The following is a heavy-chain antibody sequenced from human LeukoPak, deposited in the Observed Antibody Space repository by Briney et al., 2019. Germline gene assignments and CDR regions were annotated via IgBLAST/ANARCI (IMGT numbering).Heavy chain of an antibody. CDR1: GYTFTSYY. V-gene: IGHV1-46*01. D-gene: IGHD3-22*01. CDR2: ISPSGDST. Sequence: ASVKVSCKASGYTFTSYYMHWVRQAPGQGLEWMGIISPSGDSTTYAQKFQGRVTMTTDTSTSTAYMELRSLRSDDTAVYYCARGASTYYDSSDYFDYWGQGTLVTVSS. CDR3: ARGASTYYDSSDYFDY. J-gene: IGHJ4*02.